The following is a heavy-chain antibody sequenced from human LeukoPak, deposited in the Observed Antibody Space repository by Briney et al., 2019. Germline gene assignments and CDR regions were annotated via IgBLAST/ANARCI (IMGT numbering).Heavy chain of an antibody. CDR1: GFSFSRYW. V-gene: IGHV3-74*01. J-gene: IGHJ4*02. D-gene: IGHD7-27*01. CDR2: INSDESST. Sequence: GGSLRLSCVVSGFSFSRYWMHWVRQAPGKGLVWVSRINSDESSTSYADSVKGRFTTSRDNARNTLYLQMNSLRAEDTAVYYCARETNWGPDYWGQGTLVTVSS. CDR3: ARETNWGPDY.